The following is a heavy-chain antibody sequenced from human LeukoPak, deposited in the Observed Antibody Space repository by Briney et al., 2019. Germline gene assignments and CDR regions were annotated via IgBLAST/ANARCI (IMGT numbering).Heavy chain of an antibody. CDR2: ISERGGNT. CDR3: AKDREAYCSGGSCYSAFDY. D-gene: IGHD2-15*01. V-gene: IGHV3-23*01. Sequence: PGGSLRLSCAASGFTFSSFAMSWVRQAPGRGLEWVSGISERGGNTYYTDSVKGRLTISRDNSKNTLYLQMNSLRAEDTAIYYCAKDREAYCSGGSCYSAFDYWGQGTLVTVSS. J-gene: IGHJ4*02. CDR1: GFTFSSFA.